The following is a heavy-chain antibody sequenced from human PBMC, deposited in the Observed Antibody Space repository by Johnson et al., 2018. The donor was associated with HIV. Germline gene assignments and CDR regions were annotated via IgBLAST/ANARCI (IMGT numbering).Heavy chain of an antibody. J-gene: IGHJ3*02. D-gene: IGHD7-27*01. CDR3: GLSGVEDAAFDI. CDR1: GFSFSSYG. V-gene: IGHV3-30*03. CDR2: ISCDGSNK. Sequence: QVQLVESGGGVVQPGRSLRLSCAASGFSFSSYGMHWVRQAPGKGLEWVAGISCDGSNKYYADSVKGRFTISRDNYKDMLYLQLNSLRAEDTAVFYCGLSGVEDAAFDIWGQGTMVTVSS.